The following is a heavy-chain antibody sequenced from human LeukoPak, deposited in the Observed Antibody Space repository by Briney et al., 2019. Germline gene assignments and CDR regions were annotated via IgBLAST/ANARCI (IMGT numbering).Heavy chain of an antibody. CDR3: ARHMLGSSWSDIHY. Sequence: GGSLRLSCAASGFTFSSYEMNWVSQAPGKGLEWVSSISSSSSYIYYADSVKGRFIISRDNAKNSLYLQMNSLRAEDTAVYYCARHMLGSSWSDIHYWGQGTLVTVSS. J-gene: IGHJ4*02. CDR1: GFTFSSYE. CDR2: ISSSSSYI. V-gene: IGHV3-21*01. D-gene: IGHD6-13*01.